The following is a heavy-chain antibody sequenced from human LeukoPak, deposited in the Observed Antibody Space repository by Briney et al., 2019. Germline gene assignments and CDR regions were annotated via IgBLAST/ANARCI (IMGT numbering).Heavy chain of an antibody. D-gene: IGHD2-8*01. CDR3: ARSPLYQSFDY. J-gene: IGHJ4*02. CDR2: IFPADSDT. CDR1: GYTFGSNW. V-gene: IGHV5-51*01. Sequence: GASLQISCKGSGYTFGSNWIAWVRQMPGKGLELMGIIFPADSDTRLSPSFQGQVTISVDKSISTAYLQWSSLKASDTAMYYCARSPLYQSFDYWGQGTLVTVSS.